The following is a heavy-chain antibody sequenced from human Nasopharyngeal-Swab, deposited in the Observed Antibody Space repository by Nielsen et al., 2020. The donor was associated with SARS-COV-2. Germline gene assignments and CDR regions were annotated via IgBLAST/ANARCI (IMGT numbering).Heavy chain of an antibody. CDR3: ARDHPYYYDSSGYLVGYFDY. V-gene: IGHV1-69*10. Sequence: SVKVSCKASGGTFSSYAISWVRPAPGQGLEWMGGIIPILGIANYAQKFQGRVTITADKSTSTAYMELSSLRSEDTAVYYCARDHPYYYDSSGYLVGYFDYWGQGTLVTVSS. D-gene: IGHD3-22*01. CDR1: GGTFSSYA. J-gene: IGHJ4*02. CDR2: IIPILGIA.